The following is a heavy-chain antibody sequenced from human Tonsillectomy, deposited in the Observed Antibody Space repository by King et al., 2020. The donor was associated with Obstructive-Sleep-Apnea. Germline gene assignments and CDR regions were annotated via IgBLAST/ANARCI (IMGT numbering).Heavy chain of an antibody. D-gene: IGHD5-24*01. V-gene: IGHV4-38-2*02. CDR2: LLHTGTA. J-gene: IGHJ4*02. CDR1: GYSISSGYY. Sequence: VQLQESGPGLVKPSVTLSLTCTVSGYSISSGYYWGLIRQPPGNGLEWIGSLLHTGTAYNNPSLKSRVTISEDTPKNQISLRLTSVTAADTAVYYCARDRRDGFNYFFDYWGQGTLVTVSS. CDR3: ARDRRDGFNYFFDY.